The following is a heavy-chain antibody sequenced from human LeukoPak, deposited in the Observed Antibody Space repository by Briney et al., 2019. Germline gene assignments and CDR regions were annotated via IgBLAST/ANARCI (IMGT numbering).Heavy chain of an antibody. Sequence: GGSLRLSCAASGLTFNNYAMSWVRQAPGKGLEWVSHITASGTAMFYADSVKGRFTISRDNAKNSLYLQMNSLRDEDTAVYYCASSGNYRFDYWGQGTLVTVSS. CDR1: GLTFNNYA. V-gene: IGHV3-48*02. CDR2: ITASGTAM. D-gene: IGHD1-26*01. CDR3: ASSGNYRFDY. J-gene: IGHJ4*02.